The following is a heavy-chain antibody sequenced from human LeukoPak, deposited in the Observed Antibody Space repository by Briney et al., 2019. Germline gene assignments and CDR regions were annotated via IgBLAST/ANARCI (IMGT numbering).Heavy chain of an antibody. CDR2: IYYSGST. CDR3: ARVGGTNYYYYGMDV. Sequence: PSENLSLTCSVSGGSISSYYWSWIRQPPGRGPEWLGYIYYSGSTNYNPSLKSRVTISVDASKNQFSLKLSSVTAADTAVYYCARVGGTNYYYYGMDVWGQGTTVTVSS. CDR1: GGSISSYY. D-gene: IGHD4-23*01. V-gene: IGHV4-59*01. J-gene: IGHJ6*02.